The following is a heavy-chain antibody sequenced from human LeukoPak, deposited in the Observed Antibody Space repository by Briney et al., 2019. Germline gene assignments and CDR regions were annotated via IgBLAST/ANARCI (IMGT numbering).Heavy chain of an antibody. CDR1: GYTFTDYT. D-gene: IGHD6-19*01. CDR2: INGGSGYT. V-gene: IGHV1-3*01. CDR3: ARLPGSGWLYYFDY. Sequence: ASVKVSCKASGYTFTDYTMHWLRQAPGQRLDWMGWINGGSGYTKYSPEFQGRVTITRDTSASTAYMELRSLRSDDTAVYYCARLPGSGWLYYFDYWGQGTLVTVSS. J-gene: IGHJ4*02.